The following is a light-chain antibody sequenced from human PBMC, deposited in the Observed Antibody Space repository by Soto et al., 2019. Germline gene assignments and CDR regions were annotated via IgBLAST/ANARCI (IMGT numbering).Light chain of an antibody. V-gene: IGKV3-20*01. Sequence: EIVLTQSPGTLSLSPGERATLSCRASQSVSSSFLAWYQQRPGQAPRLLIYGASSRATGIPDRFSGSGSGTDFTLTISRLEPEDFSVYYCQQYGTGCTFGLGTKLEIK. CDR1: QSVSSSF. J-gene: IGKJ2*02. CDR2: GAS. CDR3: QQYGTGCT.